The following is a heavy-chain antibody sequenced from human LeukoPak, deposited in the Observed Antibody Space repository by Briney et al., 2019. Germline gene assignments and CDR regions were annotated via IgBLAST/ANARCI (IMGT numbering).Heavy chain of an antibody. Sequence: GASVKVSCKASGGTFSSYAISWVRQAPGQGLEWMGGIIPIFGTANYAQKFQGRVTITADKSTSTAYMELSSLRSEDTAVYYCARGDCSSTSCYASWFDPWGQGTLVTVSS. D-gene: IGHD2-2*01. V-gene: IGHV1-69*06. CDR2: IIPIFGTA. CDR3: ARGDCSSTSCYASWFDP. J-gene: IGHJ5*02. CDR1: GGTFSSYA.